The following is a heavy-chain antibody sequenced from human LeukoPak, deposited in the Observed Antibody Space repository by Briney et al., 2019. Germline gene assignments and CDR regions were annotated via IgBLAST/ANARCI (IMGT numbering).Heavy chain of an antibody. J-gene: IGHJ6*02. CDR2: IYTSGST. Sequence: SETLSPTCTVSGGSISSYYWSWIRQPAGKGLEWIGRIYTSGSTNYNPSLKSRVTMSVDTSKNQFSLKLSSVTAADTAVYYCARDPAVAGTMEYYYYGMDVWGQGTTVTVSS. CDR1: GGSISSYY. V-gene: IGHV4-4*07. CDR3: ARDPAVAGTMEYYYYGMDV. D-gene: IGHD6-19*01.